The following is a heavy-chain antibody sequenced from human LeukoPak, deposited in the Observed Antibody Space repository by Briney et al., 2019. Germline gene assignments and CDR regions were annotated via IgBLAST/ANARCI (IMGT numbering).Heavy chain of an antibody. CDR1: GFTFSDFW. Sequence: PGGSLRLSCAASGFTFSDFWMHWVRQAPGKGLEWVAVIWYDGSNKYYADSVKGRFTISRDNSKNTLYLQMNSLRAEDTAVYYCAREYSGSYHYWGQGTLVTVSS. D-gene: IGHD1-26*01. V-gene: IGHV3-33*08. CDR2: IWYDGSNK. CDR3: AREYSGSYHY. J-gene: IGHJ4*02.